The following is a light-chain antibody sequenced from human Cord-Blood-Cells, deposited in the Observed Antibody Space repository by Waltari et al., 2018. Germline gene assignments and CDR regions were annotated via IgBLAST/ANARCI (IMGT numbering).Light chain of an antibody. CDR2: SNN. CDR3: AAWDDSLNGYV. Sequence: QSVLTQPPSASGTPGQRVTISCSGSSSHIGSNTVNWYKQLPGTAPKLLIDSNNRRPSGVPDRFSGSKSGTSASLAISGLQSEDEADYYCAAWDDSLNGYVFGTGTKVTVL. J-gene: IGLJ1*01. V-gene: IGLV1-44*01. CDR1: SSHIGSNT.